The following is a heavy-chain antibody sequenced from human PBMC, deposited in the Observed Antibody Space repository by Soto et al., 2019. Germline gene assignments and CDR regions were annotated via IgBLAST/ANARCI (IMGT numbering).Heavy chain of an antibody. J-gene: IGHJ4*02. CDR2: ISSSSDTI. V-gene: IGHV3-48*01. CDR1: GFAFSGYS. Sequence: EVQLVESGGGLVQPGGSLRLSCAASGFAFSGYSMDWVRQAPGKGLEWISYISSSSDTIYYADSVKGRFTISRDNGKNSLFLQMNSLRAEDTAVYYCAREPHQFDYWGQGTLVTVSS. CDR3: AREPHQFDY.